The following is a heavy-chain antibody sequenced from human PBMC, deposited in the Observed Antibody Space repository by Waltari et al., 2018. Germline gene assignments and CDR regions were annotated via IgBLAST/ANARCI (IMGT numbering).Heavy chain of an antibody. V-gene: IGHV3-30*01. D-gene: IGHD3-9*01. J-gene: IGHJ5*02. CDR2: ISYDGSNK. Sequence: QVQLVESGGGVVQPGRSLRPSCDASGFPFRGFAMHWVRQAPGKGLEWVAVISYDGSNKYYADSVKGRFTISRDNSKNTLYLQMNSLRAEDTAVYYCARPDYDILGFDPWGQGTLVTVSS. CDR1: GFPFRGFA. CDR3: ARPDYDILGFDP.